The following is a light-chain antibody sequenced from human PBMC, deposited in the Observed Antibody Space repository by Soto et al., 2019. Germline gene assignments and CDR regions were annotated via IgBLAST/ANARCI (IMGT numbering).Light chain of an antibody. CDR3: SSYTSSSTLYVV. J-gene: IGLJ2*01. CDR2: DVS. CDR1: SSDVGGYNY. V-gene: IGLV2-14*01. Sequence: QSVLTQPASVSGSPGQSITISCTGTSSDVGGYNYVSWYQQHPGKAPKLMIYDVSNRPSGVSNRFSGSKSGNTASLTISGLQAADEADYYCSSYTSSSTLYVVFGGGTKVTVL.